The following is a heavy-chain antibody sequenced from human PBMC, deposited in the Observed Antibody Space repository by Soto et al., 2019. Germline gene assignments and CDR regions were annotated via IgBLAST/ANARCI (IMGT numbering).Heavy chain of an antibody. J-gene: IGHJ6*02. CDR3: ARYIPGVRYYGMDV. CDR1: GFIFSSYA. CDR2: IGESGTPT. D-gene: IGHD2-2*01. V-gene: IGHV3-23*01. Sequence: GGSLRLSCAASGFIFSSYAMKWVRQAPGKGLEWVSLIGESGTPTYYADSVKGRFTISRDNSGNTLFLEMYSLGAEDTAVYYCARYIPGVRYYGMDVWGQGTTVTVSS.